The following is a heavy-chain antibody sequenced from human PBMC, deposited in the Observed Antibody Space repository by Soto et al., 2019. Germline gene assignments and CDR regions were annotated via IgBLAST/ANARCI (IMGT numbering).Heavy chain of an antibody. CDR1: GFTFSSYV. V-gene: IGHV3-23*01. J-gene: IGHJ4*02. Sequence: GGSLRLSCAASGFTFSSYVMSWVRQAPGKGLEWVSGISGSGGSTYYAASVKGRLTISRDNSKNTLSLQMNSLRAEDTAVYYCAKGITRTTRVDYWGQGTLVTVSS. CDR2: ISGSGGST. CDR3: AKGITRTTRVDY. D-gene: IGHD1-7*01.